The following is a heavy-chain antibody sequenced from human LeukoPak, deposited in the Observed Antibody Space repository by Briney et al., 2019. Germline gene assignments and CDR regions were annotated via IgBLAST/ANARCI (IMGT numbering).Heavy chain of an antibody. D-gene: IGHD3-22*01. V-gene: IGHV1-8*01. CDR2: MNPSSGNT. Sequence: ASVKVSCKASGYTFTNYEINWVRQGTGQGLEWLGWMNPSSGNTGYAQKFQGRVTMTRDTSISTAYMELSGLRSEDTAVYYCVRVAYYYDSAGKSLKFFYGMDVWGQGTTVTVS. CDR1: GYTFTNYE. J-gene: IGHJ6*02. CDR3: VRVAYYYDSAGKSLKFFYGMDV.